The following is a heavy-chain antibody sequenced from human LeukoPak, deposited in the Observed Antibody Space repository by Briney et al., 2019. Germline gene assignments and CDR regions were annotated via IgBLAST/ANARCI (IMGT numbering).Heavy chain of an antibody. J-gene: IGHJ4*02. V-gene: IGHV4-59*08. CDR3: AIHYYDSSGYIYQDY. Sequence: SETLSRNCTGYGCSISGYYWRWIRQPPGMGLEWIGYSYYSGSTNSDPSLKSRVTIAVDTSKNESSLKLSSVTAADTAVYYCAIHYYDSSGYIYQDYWGQGTLVTVCS. CDR1: GCSISGYY. D-gene: IGHD3-22*01. CDR2: SYYSGST.